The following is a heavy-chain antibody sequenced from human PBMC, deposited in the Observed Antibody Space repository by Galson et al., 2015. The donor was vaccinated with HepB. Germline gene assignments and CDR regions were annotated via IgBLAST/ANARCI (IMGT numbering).Heavy chain of an antibody. D-gene: IGHD3-3*01. J-gene: IGHJ3*01. CDR2: ISSSRSYK. CDR3: ARDSLFGVADDAFDV. V-gene: IGHV3-21*01. CDR1: GFAFSSYD. Sequence: SLRLSCAASGFAFSSYDMNWVRQAPGKGLEWVSSISSSRSYKYYGDSVKGRFTISRDNAKNSLNLQMNSLRAEDTALYYCARDSLFGVADDAFDVWGQGTMVTVSS.